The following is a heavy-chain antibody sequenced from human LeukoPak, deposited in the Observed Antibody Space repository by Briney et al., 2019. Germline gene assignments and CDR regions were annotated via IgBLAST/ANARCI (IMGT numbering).Heavy chain of an antibody. CDR1: GYTFTSYG. CDR3: ARDCSSTSCYMDAI. Sequence: ASVKVSCKASGYTFTSYGISWVRQAPGQGLEWMGWISAYNGNTNYAQKLQGRVTMTTDTSTSTAYMELRSLRSDDTAVYYCARDCSSTSCYMDAIWGQGTMVTVSS. CDR2: ISAYNGNT. J-gene: IGHJ3*02. V-gene: IGHV1-18*01. D-gene: IGHD2-2*02.